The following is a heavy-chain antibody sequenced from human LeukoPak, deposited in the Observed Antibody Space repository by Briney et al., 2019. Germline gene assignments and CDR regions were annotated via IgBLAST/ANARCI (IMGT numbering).Heavy chain of an antibody. D-gene: IGHD1-26*01. Sequence: ASATVSCNASGYTFTNYYMHWVRQAPGQGLDWMGIINPSGGSTYYAQKFQGRVTMTRDTSTSTVYLEVSSLRSEDTAVYYCARGLGSTGKFDYWGQGTLVTVSS. J-gene: IGHJ4*02. CDR2: INPSGGST. CDR1: GYTFTNYY. CDR3: ARGLGSTGKFDY. V-gene: IGHV1-46*01.